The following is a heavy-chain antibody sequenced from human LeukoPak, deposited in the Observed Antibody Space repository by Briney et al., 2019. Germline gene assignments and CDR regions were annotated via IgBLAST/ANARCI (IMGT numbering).Heavy chain of an antibody. Sequence: SETLSLTCTVSGGSISSSSYYRGWIRQPPGKGLEWIGSIYYSGSTYYNPSLKSRVTISVDTSKNHFSLKLSSVTAADTAVYYCARDRQPHSSWYYYNILEYYFDYWGQGTLVTVSS. CDR2: IYYSGST. CDR1: GGSISSSSYY. J-gene: IGHJ4*02. D-gene: IGHD6-13*01. CDR3: ARDRQPHSSWYYYNILEYYFDY. V-gene: IGHV4-39*07.